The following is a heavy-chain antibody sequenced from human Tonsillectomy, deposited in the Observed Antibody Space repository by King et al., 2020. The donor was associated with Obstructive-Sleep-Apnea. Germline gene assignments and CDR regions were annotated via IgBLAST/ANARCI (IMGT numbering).Heavy chain of an antibody. CDR1: GGSISSTSYY. CDR2: IYYSGST. Sequence: QLQESGPGLVKPSETLSLTCTVSGGSISSTSYYWGWIRQPPGKGLEWIGSIYYSGSTYYNPSLKSRVTISVDTSKNQFSLKLSSVTAADTAVYYCARFDGAYGDYGADYWGQGTLVTVSS. J-gene: IGHJ4*02. V-gene: IGHV4-39*07. CDR3: ARFDGAYGDYGADY. D-gene: IGHD4-17*01.